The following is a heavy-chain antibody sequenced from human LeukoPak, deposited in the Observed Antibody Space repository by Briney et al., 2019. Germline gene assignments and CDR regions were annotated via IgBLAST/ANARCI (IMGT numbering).Heavy chain of an antibody. D-gene: IGHD2-15*01. V-gene: IGHV4-59*01. Sequence: SSETLSLTCSVSGGSISGSYWTWIRQPPGKGLEWIGYIYYSGGTNYNPSLKSRVTISVDTSKNQFSLKLSSVTAADTAVYYCARRHCSGGSCYVDNWGQGTLVTVSS. J-gene: IGHJ4*02. CDR1: GGSISGSY. CDR2: IYYSGGT. CDR3: ARRHCSGGSCYVDN.